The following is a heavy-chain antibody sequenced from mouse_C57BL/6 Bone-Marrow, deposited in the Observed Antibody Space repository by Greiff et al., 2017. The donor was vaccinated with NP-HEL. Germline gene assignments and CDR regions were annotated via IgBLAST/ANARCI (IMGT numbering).Heavy chain of an antibody. J-gene: IGHJ3*01. Sequence: EVHLVESGGDLVKPGGSLKLSCAASGFTFSSYGMSWVRQTPDKRLEWVATISSGGSYTYSPSMVKGRFTISSDPATTTLSLHLSSLTSEDTAMYYCASPYEYDGAWFAYWGQGTLVTVSA. V-gene: IGHV5-6*01. CDR3: ASPYEYDGAWFAY. CDR2: ISSGGSYT. D-gene: IGHD2-4*01. CDR1: GFTFSSYG.